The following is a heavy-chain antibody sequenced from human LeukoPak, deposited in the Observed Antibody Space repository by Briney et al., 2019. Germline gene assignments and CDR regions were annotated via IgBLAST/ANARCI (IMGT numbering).Heavy chain of an antibody. CDR2: IDSSGGYM. CDR3: LRGDRRDY. Sequence: GGSLRLSCAASGFTFSNYGMNWVRQAPGKGLEWVSGIDSSGGYMFYADSVKGRFIISRDNAKDSLYLQMNSLRVEDTAVYYCLRGDRRDYWGQGTLVTVSS. J-gene: IGHJ4*02. V-gene: IGHV3-21*06. CDR1: GFTFSNYG.